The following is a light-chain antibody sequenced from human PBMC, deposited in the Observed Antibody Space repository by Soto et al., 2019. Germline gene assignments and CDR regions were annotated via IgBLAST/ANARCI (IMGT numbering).Light chain of an antibody. V-gene: IGKV1-39*01. CDR2: GAS. J-gene: IGKJ2*01. CDR1: QSIGSN. Sequence: DIQMTQSPSSLSASVGGRVTITCRASQSIGSNINWYQQKAGKAPNLLIYGASTLHGGVPSRFKGSGSGTDFALIISSLEPDDFAAYYCQQNYNIPYTFGQGTTLEIK. CDR3: QQNYNIPYT.